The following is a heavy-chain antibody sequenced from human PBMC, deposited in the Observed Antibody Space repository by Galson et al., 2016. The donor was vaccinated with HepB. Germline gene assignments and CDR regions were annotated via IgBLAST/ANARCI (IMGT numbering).Heavy chain of an antibody. CDR3: AKDGGEDWTTAKPDY. J-gene: IGHJ4*02. CDR1: GFSFSTYA. Sequence: SLRLSCAASGFSFSTYAMTWVRQAPGKGLDWISAMSGSTNITYYADSVKGRFTISRDNAKNSVFLQMNSLRPEDTALYYCAKDGGEDWTTAKPDYWGQGTLVTVSS. V-gene: IGHV3-23*01. CDR2: MSGSTNIT. D-gene: IGHD3-16*01.